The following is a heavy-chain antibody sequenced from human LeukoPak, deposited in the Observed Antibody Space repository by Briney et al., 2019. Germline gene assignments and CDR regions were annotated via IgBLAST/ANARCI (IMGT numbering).Heavy chain of an antibody. CDR3: ARRSYYGSGSYSRGSQNYGMDV. J-gene: IGHJ6*02. D-gene: IGHD3-10*01. CDR1: GGSISSHY. CDR2: IFYSGNT. V-gene: IGHV4-59*11. Sequence: KPSETLSLTCTVSGGSISSHYWSWIRQPPGKGLEWIGYIFYSGNTNYNPSLKSRVTISVDTSKNQFSLMLSSVTAADTAVYYCARRSYYGSGSYSRGSQNYGMDVWGQGTTVTVSS.